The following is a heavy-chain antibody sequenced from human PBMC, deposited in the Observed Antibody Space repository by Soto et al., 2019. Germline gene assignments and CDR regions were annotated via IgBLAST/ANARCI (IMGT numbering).Heavy chain of an antibody. CDR2: ISYDGSNK. J-gene: IGHJ4*02. Sequence: QVQLVESGGGVVQPGRSLRLSCAASGFPCSSYGMHWVRQAPGKGLEWVAHISYDGSNKHYTDSVKGRFTISRDNSKNMLYLQMSSLRAEDTAVYYCAGGQYYFDYCGQGTRVSVSS. D-gene: IGHD2-15*01. CDR3: AGGQYYFDY. CDR1: GFPCSSYG. V-gene: IGHV3-30*03.